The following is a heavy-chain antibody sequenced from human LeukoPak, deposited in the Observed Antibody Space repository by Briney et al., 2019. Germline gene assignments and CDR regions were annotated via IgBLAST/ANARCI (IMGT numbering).Heavy chain of an antibody. D-gene: IGHD6-13*01. CDR3: ARFLSDSSWYGL. J-gene: IGHJ2*01. CDR1: GFTFDDYG. Sequence: PGGSLRLSCAASGFTFDDYGMTWVRQAPGKGLEWVSGINWNGDTIGYADSVKGRFTISRDNAKNSLYLQMNSLRAEDTAVYYCARFLSDSSWYGLWGRGTLVTVSS. V-gene: IGHV3-20*04. CDR2: INWNGDTI.